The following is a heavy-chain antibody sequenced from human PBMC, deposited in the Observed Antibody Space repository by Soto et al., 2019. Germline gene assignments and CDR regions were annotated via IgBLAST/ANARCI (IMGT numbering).Heavy chain of an antibody. D-gene: IGHD3-3*01. Sequence: SETLSLTCTVSGGSVSSGDYYWSWIRQPPGKGLEWIGYIYYSGNTNYNPSLKSRVTISVDTSKNLFSLKLTSVTAADTAVYYCARVFDYWSGFYVDWGQGILVTVSS. CDR1: GGSVSSGDYY. CDR3: ARVFDYWSGFYVD. J-gene: IGHJ4*02. CDR2: IYYSGNT. V-gene: IGHV4-61*08.